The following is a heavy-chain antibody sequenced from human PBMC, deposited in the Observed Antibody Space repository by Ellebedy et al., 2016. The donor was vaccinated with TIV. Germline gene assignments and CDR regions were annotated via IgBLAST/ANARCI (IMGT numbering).Heavy chain of an antibody. J-gene: IGHJ6*02. CDR2: IKQGGSEI. CDR3: ARDGDENCGGDCYYYYYGMDV. CDR1: GFTFSNYC. Sequence: GESLKISCAASGFTFSNYCMSWVRQAPGKGLEWVANIKQGGSEIHYADSAKGRFNISRDNAKISLYLQMNSLRAEDTAVYYCARDGDENCGGDCYYYYYGMDVWGQGTTVTVSS. D-gene: IGHD2-21*02. V-gene: IGHV3-7*01.